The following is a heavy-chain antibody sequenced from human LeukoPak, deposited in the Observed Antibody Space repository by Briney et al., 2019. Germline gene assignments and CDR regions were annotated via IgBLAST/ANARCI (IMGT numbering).Heavy chain of an antibody. Sequence: SETLSLTCAVSGGSISSGGYYWSWIRQPPGKGLEWIGYIYYSGSTYYNPSLKSRVTISVDKSKNQFSLKLSSVTAADTAVYYCARRSFGEFHYWGQGTLVTVSS. CDR1: GGSISSGGYY. J-gene: IGHJ4*02. CDR3: ARRSFGEFHY. D-gene: IGHD3-10*01. CDR2: IYYSGST. V-gene: IGHV4-30-2*01.